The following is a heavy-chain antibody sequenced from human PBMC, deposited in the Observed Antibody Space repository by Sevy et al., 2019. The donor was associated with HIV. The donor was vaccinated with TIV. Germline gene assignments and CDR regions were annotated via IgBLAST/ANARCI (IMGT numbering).Heavy chain of an antibody. CDR3: ASGDTTMITDLDY. Sequence: GGSLRLSCGASGFTFSNYAMSWVRQAPGKGPEWVSGINNGGSTYYADSVKGRFTISRDNSKKMVFLQMNSLRAEDTAVYYCASGDTTMITDLDYWGQEPWSPSPQ. CDR2: INNGGST. V-gene: IGHV3-23*01. CDR1: GFTFSNYA. D-gene: IGHD5-18*01. J-gene: IGHJ4*01.